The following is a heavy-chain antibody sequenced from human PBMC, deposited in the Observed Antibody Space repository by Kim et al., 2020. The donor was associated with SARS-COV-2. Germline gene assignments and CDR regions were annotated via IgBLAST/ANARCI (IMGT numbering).Heavy chain of an antibody. CDR3: AKDQAAAGTGTDY. D-gene: IGHD6-13*01. J-gene: IGHJ4*02. Sequence: GGSLRLSCAASGFTFSSYAMHWVRQAPGKGLEWVAVIWYDGSNKYYADSVKGRFTISRDNSKNTLYLQMNSLRAEDTAVYYCAKDQAAAGTGTDYWGQGTLVTASS. V-gene: IGHV3-33*06. CDR2: IWYDGSNK. CDR1: GFTFSSYA.